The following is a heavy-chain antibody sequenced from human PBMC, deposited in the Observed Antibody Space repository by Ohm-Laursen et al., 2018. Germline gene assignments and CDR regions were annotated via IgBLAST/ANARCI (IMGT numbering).Heavy chain of an antibody. CDR2: ISSSSSTI. J-gene: IGHJ4*02. Sequence: SLRLSCSASGFTFSSYSMNWVRQAPGKGLEWVSYISSSSSTIYYADSVKGRFTISRDNAKNSLYLQMNSLRAEDTAVYYCARGGMGVDYYGSGSYYPLDYWGQGTLVTVSS. CDR3: ARGGMGVDYYGSGSYYPLDY. V-gene: IGHV3-48*01. D-gene: IGHD3-10*01. CDR1: GFTFSSYS.